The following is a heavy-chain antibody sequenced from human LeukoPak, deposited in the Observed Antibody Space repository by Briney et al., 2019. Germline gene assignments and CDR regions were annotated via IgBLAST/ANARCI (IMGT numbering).Heavy chain of an antibody. D-gene: IGHD6-6*01. CDR1: GYTFTSYD. Sequence: GASVKVSCKASGYTFTSYDINWVRQATGQGLEWMGWMNPNSGNTGYAQKFQGRVTITRNTSISTAYMELSSLRSEDTAVYYCARGGRIAARGYNWFDPWGQGTLVTVS. J-gene: IGHJ5*02. CDR2: MNPNSGNT. CDR3: ARGGRIAARGYNWFDP. V-gene: IGHV1-8*03.